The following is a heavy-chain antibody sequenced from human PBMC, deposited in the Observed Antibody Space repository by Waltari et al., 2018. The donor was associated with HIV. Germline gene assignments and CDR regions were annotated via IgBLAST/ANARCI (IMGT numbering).Heavy chain of an antibody. D-gene: IGHD6-6*01. CDR1: GFSFSRYS. J-gene: IGHJ4*02. CDR2: ISTRSSAI. CDR3: ARDRTRYYFDS. Sequence: EVQLVESGGGLVQPGGSLRLSCTASGFSFSRYSMNWVRQAPGKGLGLVSYISTRSSAIFYADSVKGRFTISRDTAKNSLYLQMNSLRAEDTAVYYCARDRTRYYFDSWGQGTLVTVSS. V-gene: IGHV3-48*01.